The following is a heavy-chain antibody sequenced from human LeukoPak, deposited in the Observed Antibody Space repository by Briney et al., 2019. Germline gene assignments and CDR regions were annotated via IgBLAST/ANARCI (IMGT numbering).Heavy chain of an antibody. CDR2: ISSNGGST. CDR3: VKPDYGGFESPFDY. J-gene: IGHJ4*02. V-gene: IGHV3-64D*06. D-gene: IGHD4-23*01. CDR1: GFTVSSYA. Sequence: GGSLRLSCSASGFTVSSYAMHWVRQAPGKGLEYVSAISSNGGSTYYSDSVKGRFTISRDNSKNTLYLQMSSLRAEDTAVYYCVKPDYGGFESPFDYWGQGTLVTVSS.